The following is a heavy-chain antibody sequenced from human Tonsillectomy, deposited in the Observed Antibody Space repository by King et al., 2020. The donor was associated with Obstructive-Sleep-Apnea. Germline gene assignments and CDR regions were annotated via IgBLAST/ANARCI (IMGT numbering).Heavy chain of an antibody. CDR1: GFTFNNYA. J-gene: IGHJ4*02. D-gene: IGHD3-9*01. Sequence: VQLVESGGDLVQPGGSLRLSCAASGFTFNNYAMSWVRQAPGKRLEWVSTVSGGGSSTYFADSVQGRFTISRDNFNNMVFLQMNSLKIEDTAVYYCAKIPRYDILTGYGTSYFDYWGQGTLVTVSS. V-gene: IGHV3-23*04. CDR3: AKIPRYDILTGYGTSYFDY. CDR2: VSGGGSST.